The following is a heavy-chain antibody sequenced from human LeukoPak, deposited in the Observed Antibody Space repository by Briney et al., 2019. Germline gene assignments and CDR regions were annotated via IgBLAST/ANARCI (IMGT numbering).Heavy chain of an antibody. CDR1: GFTFSSYG. CDR3: ARNIQDYYDSSRGPGAFDI. CDR2: IRYDGSNK. J-gene: IGHJ3*02. V-gene: IGHV3-30*02. D-gene: IGHD3-22*01. Sequence: PGGSLRLSCAASGFTFSSYGMHWVRQAPGKGLEWVAFIRYDGSNKYYADSVKGRFTISRDNSKNTLYLQMNSLRAEDTAVYYCARNIQDYYDSSRGPGAFDIWGQGTMVTVSS.